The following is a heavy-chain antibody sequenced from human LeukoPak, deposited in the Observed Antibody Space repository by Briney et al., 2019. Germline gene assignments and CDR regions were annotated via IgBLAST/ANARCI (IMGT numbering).Heavy chain of an antibody. CDR2: IYHTGNT. J-gene: IGHJ4*02. CDR1: GGSIRSSNW. CDR3: ATETYYDSSGPHFDY. Sequence: SETLSLTCTVSGGSIRSSNWWSSVRQPPGKGLEWSGEIYHTGNTNYNPSLKSRVTISVDKSKNQFSLKLSSVTAADTAVYYCATETYYDSSGPHFDYWGQGTLVTVSS. D-gene: IGHD3-22*01. V-gene: IGHV4-4*02.